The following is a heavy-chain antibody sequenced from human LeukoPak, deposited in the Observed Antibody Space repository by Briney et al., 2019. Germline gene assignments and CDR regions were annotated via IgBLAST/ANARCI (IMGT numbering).Heavy chain of an antibody. CDR3: ASVVVVAAVPEEMATIGKYYFDY. V-gene: IGHV4-34*01. CDR1: GGSFSGYY. Sequence: SETLSLTCAVYGGSFSGYYWSWIRQPPGKGLEWIGEINHSGSTNYSPSLKSRVTISVDTSKNQFSLKLSSVTAADTAVYYCASVVVVAAVPEEMATIGKYYFDYWGQGTLVTVSS. D-gene: IGHD2-15*01. CDR2: INHSGST. J-gene: IGHJ4*02.